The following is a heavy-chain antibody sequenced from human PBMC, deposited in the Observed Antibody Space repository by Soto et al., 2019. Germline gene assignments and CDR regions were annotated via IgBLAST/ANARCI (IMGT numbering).Heavy chain of an antibody. Sequence: PSETLSLTCTVSGGSISSSNYFWGWIRQPPGKGLEWIGYIHYSGSTKYNPSLNSQVSIPLDTSRNQFSLKLSSVTAADTAVYYCARHFGFPLPSVNNHYHYLDVWGKGTTVTVSS. CDR1: GGSISSSNYF. V-gene: IGHV4-61*05. D-gene: IGHD1-1*01. CDR3: ARHFGFPLPSVNNHYHYLDV. CDR2: IHYSGST. J-gene: IGHJ6*03.